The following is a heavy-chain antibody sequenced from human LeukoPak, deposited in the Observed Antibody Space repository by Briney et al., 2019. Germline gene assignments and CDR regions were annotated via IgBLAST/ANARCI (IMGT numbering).Heavy chain of an antibody. V-gene: IGHV3-23*01. CDR3: AKRGVVIRVILVGFHKEANYFDS. CDR1: GITLSNYG. CDR2: ISDSGGGT. D-gene: IGHD3-22*01. J-gene: IGHJ4*01. Sequence: GGSLRLSCAVSGITLSNYGMSWVRQAPGKGLEWVAGISDSGGGTYYADSVKGRFTISRDTPKNTLYLQMNSLRAEDTAVYFCAKRGVVIRVILVGFHKEANYFDSWGQGALVSVSS.